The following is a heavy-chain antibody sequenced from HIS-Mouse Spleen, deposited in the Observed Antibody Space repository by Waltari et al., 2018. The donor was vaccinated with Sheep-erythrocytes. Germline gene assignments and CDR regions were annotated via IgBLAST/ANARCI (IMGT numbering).Heavy chain of an antibody. V-gene: IGHV1-18*01. D-gene: IGHD3-16*01. J-gene: IGHJ3*02. CDR1: GYTFTSYG. Sequence: QVQLVQSGAEVKKPGASVKVSCKASGYTFTSYGISWVRQAPGQGREWMGWSGAYTGHTNHAQKLQGRVTMTTDKSTSTAYMERRSLRSDDTAVYYCARDTYYDYVWGSLKDAFDIWGQGTMVTVSS. CDR3: ARDTYYDYVWGSLKDAFDI. CDR2: SGAYTGHT.